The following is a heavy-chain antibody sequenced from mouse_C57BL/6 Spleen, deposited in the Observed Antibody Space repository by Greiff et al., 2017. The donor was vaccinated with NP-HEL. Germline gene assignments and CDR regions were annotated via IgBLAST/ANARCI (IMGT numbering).Heavy chain of an antibody. V-gene: IGHV1-26*01. D-gene: IGHD2-4*01. Sequence: EVQLQQSGPELVKPGASVKISCKASGYTFTDYYMNWVKQSHGKSLEWIGDINPNNGGTSYNQKFKGKATLTVDKSSSTAYMELRSLTSEDSAVYYCATPIYYDYLYAMDYWGQGTSVTVSS. CDR1: GYTFTDYY. J-gene: IGHJ4*01. CDR3: ATPIYYDYLYAMDY. CDR2: INPNNGGT.